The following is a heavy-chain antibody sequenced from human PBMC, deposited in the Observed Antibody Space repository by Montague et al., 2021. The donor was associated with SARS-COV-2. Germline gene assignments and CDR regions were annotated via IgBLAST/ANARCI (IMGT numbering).Heavy chain of an antibody. V-gene: IGHV4-59*08. CDR2: ISDSGST. J-gene: IGHJ4*02. D-gene: IGHD2-15*01. CDR1: GGSISSFY. Sequence: SETLSLTCTVSGGSISSFYWSWFRQPPGKGLEWIGYISDSGSTNYNPSPTSRVTMSVDTSKNQCPLKVNSVTAADTAVYYCARHYSATLPAVYWGQGTLVTVSS. CDR3: ARHYSATLPAVY.